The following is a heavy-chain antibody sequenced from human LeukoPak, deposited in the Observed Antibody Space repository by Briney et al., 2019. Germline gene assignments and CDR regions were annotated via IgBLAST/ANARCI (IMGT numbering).Heavy chain of an antibody. V-gene: IGHV3-30*03. CDR3: AREGAYGDYPLDY. J-gene: IGHJ4*02. D-gene: IGHD4-17*01. CDR1: GFTFSTYG. Sequence: HPGGSLRLSCAASGFTFSTYGMHWVREAPGKGLEWVAVISYDGTNKYYADSVKGRFTISRDNSKNTLYLQMNSLRAEDTAVYYCAREGAYGDYPLDYWGQGTLVTVSS. CDR2: ISYDGTNK.